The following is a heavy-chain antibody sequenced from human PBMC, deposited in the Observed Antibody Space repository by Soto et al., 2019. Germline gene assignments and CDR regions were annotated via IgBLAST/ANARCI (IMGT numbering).Heavy chain of an antibody. CDR3: ARVPLLADYFDS. J-gene: IGHJ4*02. CDR1: GFTFEDHG. CDR2: INWNGGST. V-gene: IGHV3-20*04. Sequence: EVRLVESGGGVGRPGGSLRLSCAASGFTFEDHGLSWVRQAPGKGLEWVAGINWNGGSTVYAASVKGRFTNSKDNAKNSPFLEANSLRVEETALYFCARVPLLADYFDSWGQGTLVTVSS.